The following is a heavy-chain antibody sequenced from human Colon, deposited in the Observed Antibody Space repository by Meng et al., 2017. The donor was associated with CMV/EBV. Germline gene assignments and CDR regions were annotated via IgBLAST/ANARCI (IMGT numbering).Heavy chain of an antibody. CDR2: LNPNSGDT. J-gene: IGHJ4*02. Sequence: QVQVVQSGAGGKKPGASVKVTCTTPGYTFTGFLMLWVGQDPAEGLEWMGSLNPNSGDTNYNQKFNGRLTMTRDTSNHTAYLELGSVRSDDTAVYYCATIWGGDFDFWGQGTLVTVSS. CDR1: GYTFTGFL. V-gene: IGHV1-2*02. D-gene: IGHD3-16*01. CDR3: ATIWGGDFDF.